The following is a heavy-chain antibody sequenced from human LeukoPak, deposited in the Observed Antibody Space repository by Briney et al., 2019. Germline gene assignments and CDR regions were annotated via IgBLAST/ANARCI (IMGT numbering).Heavy chain of an antibody. CDR1: GGTFSSYA. Sequence: SVKVSCKASGGTFSSYAISWVRQAPGQGLEWVGGIIPIFGTANYAQKFQGRVTITADKSTSTTYMELSSLRSEDTAVYYCARYMTAVVVTAIQREDDAFDIWGQGTMVTVSS. D-gene: IGHD2-21*02. CDR3: ARYMTAVVVTAIQREDDAFDI. J-gene: IGHJ3*02. CDR2: IIPIFGTA. V-gene: IGHV1-69*06.